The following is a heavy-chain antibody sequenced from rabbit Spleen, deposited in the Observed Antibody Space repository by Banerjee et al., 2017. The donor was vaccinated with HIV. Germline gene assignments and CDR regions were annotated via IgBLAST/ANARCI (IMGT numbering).Heavy chain of an antibody. V-gene: IGHV1S40*01. CDR1: GFSFGSRYY. CDR3: ARDTGTSFSSYGMDL. J-gene: IGHJ3*01. CDR2: IGSGATGNT. D-gene: IGHD7-1*01. Sequence: QSLEESGGGLVQPEGSLTLTCTASGFSFGSRYYMCWVRQAPGKGLEWIGCIGSGATGNTYYASWAKGRFTISKTSSTTLTLQMTSLTAADTATYFCARDTGTSFSSYGMDLWGQGTLVTVS.